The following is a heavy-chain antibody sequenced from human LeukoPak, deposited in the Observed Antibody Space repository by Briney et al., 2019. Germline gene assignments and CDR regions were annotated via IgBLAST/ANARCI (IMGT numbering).Heavy chain of an antibody. CDR2: IDANTGNP. CDR3: ASDLRDAYYYFDY. Sequence: ASVKVSCKASGYDFSRYDINWVRQAPGHGLEWMGWIDANTGNPTYAQGFRGRFVFSLDTSVSTAFLEIFSLKAEDTAVYYCASDLRDAYYYFDYWGQGTLVTVSS. V-gene: IGHV7-4-1*01. J-gene: IGHJ4*02. CDR1: GYDFSRYD. D-gene: IGHD3-10*01.